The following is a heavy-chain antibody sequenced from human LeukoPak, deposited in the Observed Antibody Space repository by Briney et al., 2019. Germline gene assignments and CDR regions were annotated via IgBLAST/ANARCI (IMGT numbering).Heavy chain of an antibody. Sequence: ASVKVSCKASGYTFTSYGISWVRQAPGQGLEWMGWISAYNGNTNYAQKLQGRVTMTTDTSTSTAYMELRSLRSEDTAVYYCARGPGEVRGVISYTSYYYYMDVWGKGTTVTISS. V-gene: IGHV1-18*01. CDR3: ARGPGEVRGVISYTSYYYYMDV. D-gene: IGHD3-10*01. CDR1: GYTFTSYG. CDR2: ISAYNGNT. J-gene: IGHJ6*03.